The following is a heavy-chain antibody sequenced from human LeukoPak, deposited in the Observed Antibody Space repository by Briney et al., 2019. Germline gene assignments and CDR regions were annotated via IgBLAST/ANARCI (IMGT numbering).Heavy chain of an antibody. CDR3: ARAPPIAGTDYYYGMDV. CDR1: GYTFTSYG. J-gene: IGHJ6*02. D-gene: IGHD6-13*01. Sequence: GPSVKVSCKASGYTFTSYGISWVRQAPGQGLEWMGWISAYNGNTNYAQKLQGRVTITTDTSTSTAYMELRSLRSDDTAVHYCARAPPIAGTDYYYGMDVWGQGTTVTVSS. CDR2: ISAYNGNT. V-gene: IGHV1-18*01.